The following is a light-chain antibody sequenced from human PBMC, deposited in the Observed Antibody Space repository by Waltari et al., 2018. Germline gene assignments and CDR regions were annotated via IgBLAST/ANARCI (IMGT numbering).Light chain of an antibody. CDR3: CSYAGSSTYVV. CDR2: DVP. CDR1: RSAIGGYNY. J-gene: IGLJ2*01. V-gene: IGLV2-11*01. Sequence: QSALTQPRSASGSPGQSVTLSCTGTRSAIGGYNYCTWYQQPPGKAPKLIIFDVPTRPSGVPDRFSGSKAGNTASLTISGLQAEDEADYYCCSYAGSSTYVVFGGGTKLTVL.